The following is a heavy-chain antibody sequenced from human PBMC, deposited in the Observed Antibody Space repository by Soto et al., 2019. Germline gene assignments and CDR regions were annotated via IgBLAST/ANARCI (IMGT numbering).Heavy chain of an antibody. CDR1: GYSFTTYW. CDR2: IDPRDSYT. Sequence: GESLKISCEASGYSFTTYWISWVRQMPGKGLEWMGAIDPRDSYTKYSPSFQGHVTISVDKSISTAYLQWNSLKASDTTRYYCAREESDLELFNWLDPWGQGTLVTVSS. CDR3: AREESDLELFNWLDP. J-gene: IGHJ5*02. V-gene: IGHV5-10-1*01. D-gene: IGHD1-7*01.